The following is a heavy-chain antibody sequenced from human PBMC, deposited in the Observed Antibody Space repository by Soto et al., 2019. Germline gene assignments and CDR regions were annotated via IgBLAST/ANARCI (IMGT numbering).Heavy chain of an antibody. D-gene: IGHD4-17*01. V-gene: IGHV3-21*04. CDR2: ISKSGASK. Sequence: GGSLRLSCAASGFNVIGPSIHWVRQAPGKGLEWVSTISKSGASKYYADSVRGRFAVSRDNSRNTRHLQMNSLSAADTALYYCVKDDQAGDYGDPNFFFSGMDVWGQVTTVTVSS. CDR3: VKDDQAGDYGDPNFFFSGMDV. CDR1: GFNVIGPS. J-gene: IGHJ6*02.